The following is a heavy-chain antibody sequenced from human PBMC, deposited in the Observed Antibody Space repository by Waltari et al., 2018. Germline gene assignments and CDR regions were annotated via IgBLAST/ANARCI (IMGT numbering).Heavy chain of an antibody. CDR1: GFTFSDNW. CDR3: VRGSSGWYGTDF. J-gene: IGHJ4*02. CDR2: MNSDGTIK. Sequence: EVKLVESGGGLVQPGGSLILSCAASGFTFSDNWMHWVRQAPGKGLVWVSSMNSDGTIKDYADSVKGRFTISRDNAENTLYLQMNSLRIEDTAIYYCVRGSSGWYGTDFWGQGTLVTVSS. D-gene: IGHD6-19*01. V-gene: IGHV3-74*01.